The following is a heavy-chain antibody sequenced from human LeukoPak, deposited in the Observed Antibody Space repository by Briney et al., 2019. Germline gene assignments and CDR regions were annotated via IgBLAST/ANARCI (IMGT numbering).Heavy chain of an antibody. D-gene: IGHD5-18*01. CDR1: GGTFNSYA. Sequence: SVKVSCKASGGTFNSYAIIWVRQAPGQGLEWMGRIIPILGIANYAQKFQGRVTITADKSTSTAYMELSSLRSEDTAVYYCAGEEVDTAMVDYYYGMDVWGQGTTVTVSS. CDR2: IIPILGIA. J-gene: IGHJ6*02. V-gene: IGHV1-69*04. CDR3: AGEEVDTAMVDYYYGMDV.